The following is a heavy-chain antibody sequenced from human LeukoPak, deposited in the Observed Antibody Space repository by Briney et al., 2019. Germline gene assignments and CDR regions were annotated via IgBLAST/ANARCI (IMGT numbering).Heavy chain of an antibody. V-gene: IGHV3-23*01. CDR3: ARTSGNYNFDY. J-gene: IGHJ4*02. CDR1: GFTFSSYA. D-gene: IGHD1-26*01. CDR2: ISGGGDTT. Sequence: GGSLRLSCAASGFTFSSYAMNWVRQAPGKGLEWVSGISGGGDTTFYADSLKGRFTISRDNSKNTLYLHINSLRAEDTAVYHCARTSGNYNFDYWGQGTLVTVSS.